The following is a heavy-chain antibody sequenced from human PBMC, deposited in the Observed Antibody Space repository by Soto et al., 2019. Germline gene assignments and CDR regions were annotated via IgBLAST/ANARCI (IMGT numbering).Heavy chain of an antibody. J-gene: IGHJ4*02. CDR1: GFTFSSYA. CDR2: ISGSGGST. V-gene: IGHV3-23*01. CDR3: AKHSRYYGSGSYFY. Sequence: EVQLLESGGGLVQPGGSLRLSCAASGFTFSSYAMSWVRQAPGKGLEWVSAISGSGGSTYYADSVKGRFTISRDNSKNTLYLQMNSLIAEDTAVYYCAKHSRYYGSGSYFYWGQGTLVTVSS. D-gene: IGHD3-10*01.